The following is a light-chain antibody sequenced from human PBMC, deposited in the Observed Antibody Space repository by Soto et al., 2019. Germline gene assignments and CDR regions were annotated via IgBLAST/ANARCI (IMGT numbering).Light chain of an antibody. J-gene: IGLJ3*02. CDR2: CTN. CDR1: SGSVSTSYY. CDR3: VLYMGSGIWV. V-gene: IGLV8-61*01. Sequence: QAVVTQEPSFSVSPGGTVTLTCGLSSGSVSTSYYPSWYQQTPGQAPRTLIYCTNTRSSGVPDRFSGSILGNKAALTITGAQADDESDYYCVLYMGSGIWVFGGGTKVTVL.